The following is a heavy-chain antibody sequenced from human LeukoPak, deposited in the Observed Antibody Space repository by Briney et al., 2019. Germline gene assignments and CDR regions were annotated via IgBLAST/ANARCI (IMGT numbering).Heavy chain of an antibody. J-gene: IGHJ4*02. Sequence: GGSLRLSCAASGFTFDDYGMSWVRQAPGKGLEWVSRINTDGSSTSYADSVKGRFTISRDNAKNTLYLQMNSLRAEDMAVYYCAREMYYDLTPDYWGQGTLVTVSS. V-gene: IGHV3-74*01. CDR1: GFTFDDYG. CDR2: INTDGSST. D-gene: IGHD3-3*01. CDR3: AREMYYDLTPDY.